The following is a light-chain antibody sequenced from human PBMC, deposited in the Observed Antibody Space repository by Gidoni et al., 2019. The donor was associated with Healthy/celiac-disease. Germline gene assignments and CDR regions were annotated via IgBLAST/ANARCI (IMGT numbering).Light chain of an antibody. CDR1: SSDVGGYNY. V-gene: IGLV2-14*03. J-gene: IGLJ1*01. CDR3: SSYTSSSTLCV. CDR2: DVS. Sequence: QSALTQPASGSGSPGQSITISCTGTSSDVGGYNYVSWYQQHPGKAPKLMIYDVSTRPSGVSNRFSGSKSVNTASLTISGLQAEDEADYYCSSYTSSSTLCVFGTGTKVTVL.